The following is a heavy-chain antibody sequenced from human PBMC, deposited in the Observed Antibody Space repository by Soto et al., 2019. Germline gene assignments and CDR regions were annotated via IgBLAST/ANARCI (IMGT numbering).Heavy chain of an antibody. CDR2: IIPILGIA. CDR3: ARGAAGIAVAGPSYYFDY. Sequence: QVQLVQSGAEVKKPGSSVKVSCKASGGTFSSYSISWVRQAPGQGLEWMGRIIPILGIANYAQKFQDRVTITADKSTSTAYMELSSLRSEDTAVYYCARGAAGIAVAGPSYYFDYWGQGTLVTVSS. CDR1: GGTFSSYS. D-gene: IGHD6-19*01. J-gene: IGHJ4*02. V-gene: IGHV1-69*02.